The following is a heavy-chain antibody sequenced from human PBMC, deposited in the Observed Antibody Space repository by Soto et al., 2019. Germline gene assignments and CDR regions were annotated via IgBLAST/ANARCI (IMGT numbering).Heavy chain of an antibody. J-gene: IGHJ4*02. CDR3: ARVGVGHYDFDS. CDR2: IKTDGSIT. CDR1: GFTFSAYW. Sequence: EVQLVESGGGLVQPGGSLRLSCAASGFTFSAYWMHWVRQAPGEGLVWVSRIKTDGSITSYTDSVKGRFTISRDNAKNTMYLQMNSLRAEDTAVYFCARVGVGHYDFDSWGQGTLVTVFS. D-gene: IGHD3-16*01. V-gene: IGHV3-74*01.